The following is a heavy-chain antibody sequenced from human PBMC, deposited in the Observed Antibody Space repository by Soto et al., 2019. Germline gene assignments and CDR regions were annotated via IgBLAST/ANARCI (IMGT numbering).Heavy chain of an antibody. CDR1: GGSFSGYY. Sequence: PSETLSLTCAVYGGSFSGYYWSWIRQPPGKGLEWIGEINHSGSTNYNPSLKSRVTISVDTSKNQFSLKLSSVTAADTAVYYCARGFYFDWLRYFDYWGQGTLVTVSS. D-gene: IGHD3-9*01. CDR2: INHSGST. CDR3: ARGFYFDWLRYFDY. V-gene: IGHV4-34*01. J-gene: IGHJ4*02.